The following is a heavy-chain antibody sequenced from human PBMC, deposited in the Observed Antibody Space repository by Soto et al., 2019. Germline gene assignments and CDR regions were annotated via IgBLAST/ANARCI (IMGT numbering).Heavy chain of an antibody. CDR3: ARGMDSSGWYYYYYGMDV. CDR1: GFTFSSYA. Sequence: QVPLVESGGGVVQPGRSLRLSCAASGFTFSSYAMHWVRQAPGKGLEWVAVISYDGSNKYYADSVKGRFTISRDNSKNTLYLQMNSLRAEDTAVYYCARGMDSSGWYYYYYGMDVWGQGTTVTVSS. V-gene: IGHV3-30-3*01. J-gene: IGHJ6*02. CDR2: ISYDGSNK. D-gene: IGHD6-19*01.